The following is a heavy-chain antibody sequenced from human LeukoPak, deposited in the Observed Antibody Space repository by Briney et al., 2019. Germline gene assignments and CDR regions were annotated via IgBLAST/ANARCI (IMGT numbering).Heavy chain of an antibody. CDR1: GYTFTSYG. D-gene: IGHD3-22*01. CDR3: ARAKYDSSGYYWLDP. Sequence: GASVKVSCKASGYTFTSYGISWVRQAPGRGLEWMGWISAYNGYTKYAEKLQGRVTMTTDTSTSTAYMELRSLRSDDTAVYYCARAKYDSSGYYWLDPWGQGTLVTVSS. V-gene: IGHV1-18*01. J-gene: IGHJ5*02. CDR2: ISAYNGYT.